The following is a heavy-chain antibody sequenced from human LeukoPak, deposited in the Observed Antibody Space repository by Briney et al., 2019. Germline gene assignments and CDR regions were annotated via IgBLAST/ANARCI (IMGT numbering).Heavy chain of an antibody. Sequence: GGSLRLSCAASGFVFSTYWMTWVRQAPGKGLEWVANINLDGTEEHYVDSSLKGRFTISRDNAKNSLYLQMTSLRVEDTAVYYCASGRHDFLHWGQGTLVNVSS. V-gene: IGHV3-7*01. D-gene: IGHD3-3*01. CDR3: ASGRHDFLH. CDR2: INLDGTEE. CDR1: GFVFSTYW. J-gene: IGHJ4*02.